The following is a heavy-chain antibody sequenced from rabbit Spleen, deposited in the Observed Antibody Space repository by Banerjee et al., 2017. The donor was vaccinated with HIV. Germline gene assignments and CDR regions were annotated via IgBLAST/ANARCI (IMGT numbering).Heavy chain of an antibody. CDR3: ARDLTDVIGWNFGW. CDR1: GLSFSSRYW. J-gene: IGHJ3*01. V-gene: IGHV1S40*01. Sequence: QSLEESGGDLVKPGASLTLTCTASGLSFSSRYWISWVRQAPGKGLEWIADIFTGSSGSTYYATWAKGRFTISKTSSTTVTLQMTSLTAADTATYFCARDLTDVIGWNFGWWGQGTLVTVS. D-gene: IGHD4-1*01. CDR2: IFTGSSGST.